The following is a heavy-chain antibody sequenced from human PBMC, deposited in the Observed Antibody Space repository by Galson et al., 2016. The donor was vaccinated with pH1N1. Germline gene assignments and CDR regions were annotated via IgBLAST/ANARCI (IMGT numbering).Heavy chain of an antibody. CDR1: GFSLSTSGVG. CDR2: IYWDDGK. J-gene: IGHJ4*02. CDR3: AQKSYGDYVGGFDY. V-gene: IGHV2-5*05. Sequence: PALVKPTQTLTLTYTFSGFSLSTSGVGVGWIRQPPGKALECLALIYWDDGKRYGPSLKSRLTITKDTSKNQVVLTMTNMDSVDTATYYCAQKSYGDYVGGFDYWGQGTLVTVSS. D-gene: IGHD4-17*01.